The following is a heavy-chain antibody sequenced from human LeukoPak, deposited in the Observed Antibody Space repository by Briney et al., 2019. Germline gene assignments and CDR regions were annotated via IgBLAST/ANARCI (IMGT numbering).Heavy chain of an antibody. D-gene: IGHD2-21*02. Sequence: GGSLRLSCVVSGFTFSSYAMSWVRQAPGKGLEWVSVISGSGGSTYYADSVKGRFTISRDNSKNTLYLQMNSLRAEDTAVYYCAKDCGGDCYNWFDPWGQGTLVTVSS. CDR3: AKDCGGDCYNWFDP. CDR2: ISGSGGST. J-gene: IGHJ5*02. V-gene: IGHV3-23*01. CDR1: GFTFSSYA.